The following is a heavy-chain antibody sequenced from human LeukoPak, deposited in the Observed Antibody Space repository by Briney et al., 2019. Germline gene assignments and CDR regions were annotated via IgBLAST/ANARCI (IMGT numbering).Heavy chain of an antibody. CDR3: AKGAPVAAAGKGIDY. D-gene: IGHD6-13*01. Sequence: GGSLRLSCAASGFTFDDYAMHWVRQAPGKGLEWVSGISWNSGSIGYADSVKGRFTISRDNAKNSLYLQMNSLRAEDTALYYCAKGAPVAAAGKGIDYWGQGTPVTVSS. CDR2: ISWNSGSI. V-gene: IGHV3-9*01. CDR1: GFTFDDYA. J-gene: IGHJ4*02.